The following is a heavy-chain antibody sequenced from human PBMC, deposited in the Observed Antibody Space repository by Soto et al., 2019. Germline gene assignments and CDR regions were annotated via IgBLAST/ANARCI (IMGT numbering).Heavy chain of an antibody. V-gene: IGHV4-31*03. D-gene: IGHD6-6*01. J-gene: IGHJ4*02. CDR2: IHYSGGT. CDR1: GGSISSGGYY. CDR3: VRGNSAARPHY. Sequence: QVQLQESGPGLVKPSQTLSLTCTVSGGSISSGGYYWTWIRQHPGKGLEWIGYIHYSGGTHYNPSLKSRVTISLDTSKNQFSLKLSSVTAADTAVYYCVRGNSAARPHYWGQGTLVTVSS.